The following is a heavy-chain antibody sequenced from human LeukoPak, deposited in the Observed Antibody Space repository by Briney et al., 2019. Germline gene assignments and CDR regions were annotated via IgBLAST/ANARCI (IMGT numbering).Heavy chain of an antibody. J-gene: IGHJ5*02. CDR2: IEDSGST. CDR1: GESFSDYY. V-gene: IGHV4-34*01. D-gene: IGHD3-16*01. Sequence: SETLSLTCAVYGESFSDYYWTWIRQPPGKGLEWIGEIEDSGSTNSNPSFKSRVTISVDTSKNQFSLKLNSVTAADTAVYYCARHYGPWGQGTLVTVSS. CDR3: ARHYGP.